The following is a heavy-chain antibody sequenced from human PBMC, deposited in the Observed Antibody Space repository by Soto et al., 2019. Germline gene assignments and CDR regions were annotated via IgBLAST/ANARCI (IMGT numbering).Heavy chain of an antibody. V-gene: IGHV3-48*01. Sequence: GGSLRLSCAASGFTFSSYSMNWVRQAPGKGLEWVSYISSSSSTIYYADSVKGRFTISRDNAKNSLYLQMNSLRAEDTAVYYCARARYSGYDLAGRYFDYWGQGTLVTVSS. CDR1: GFTFSSYS. J-gene: IGHJ4*02. D-gene: IGHD5-12*01. CDR3: ARARYSGYDLAGRYFDY. CDR2: ISSSSSTI.